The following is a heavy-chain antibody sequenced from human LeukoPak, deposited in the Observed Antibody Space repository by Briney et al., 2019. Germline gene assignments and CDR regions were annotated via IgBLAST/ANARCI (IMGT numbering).Heavy chain of an antibody. CDR3: ARIGDYPRYYYYMDV. J-gene: IGHJ6*03. V-gene: IGHV3-48*03. CDR2: ISSSGSII. CDR1: GFTFSSYE. Sequence: GGSLRLSCAASGFTFSSYEMNWVRQAPGKGLEWVSYISSSGSIIYYADSVKGRFTISRDNAKNSLYLQMNSLRAEDTAVYYCARIGDYPRYYYYMDVWGKGTTVTISS. D-gene: IGHD4-17*01.